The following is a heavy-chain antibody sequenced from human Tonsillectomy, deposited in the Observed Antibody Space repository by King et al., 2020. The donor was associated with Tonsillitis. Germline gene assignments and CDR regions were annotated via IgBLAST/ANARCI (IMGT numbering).Heavy chain of an antibody. V-gene: IGHV4-59*01. CDR1: GGSISDTW. D-gene: IGHD3-3*01. J-gene: IGHJ5*02. Sequence: VQLQESGPGLVKPSETLSLTCTVSGGSISDTWWTWIRQPQGKGLVWIGYIYSSGTKSYNPSLKSRVTISIDTSNKQLSLTLNSVTAADTAVYYCARVLRFFGGFDPWGQGSLVTVSS. CDR3: ARVLRFFGGFDP. CDR2: IYSSGTK.